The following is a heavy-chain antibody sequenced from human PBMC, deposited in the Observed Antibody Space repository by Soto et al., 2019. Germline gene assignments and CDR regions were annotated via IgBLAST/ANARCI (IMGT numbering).Heavy chain of an antibody. D-gene: IGHD3-3*01. Sequence: VKVACKASGGPFISYAIIWVRQAPGQGLEWMGGIIPIFGTANYAQKFQGRVTITADESTSTAYMELNSLRSEDTAVYYCARDRDFWSGQADPDFSPTAPKEYYYGMDVCGQGTTVTVSS. J-gene: IGHJ6*02. CDR2: IIPIFGTA. CDR1: GGPFISYA. V-gene: IGHV1-69*01. CDR3: ARDRDFWSGQADPDFSPTAPKEYYYGMDV.